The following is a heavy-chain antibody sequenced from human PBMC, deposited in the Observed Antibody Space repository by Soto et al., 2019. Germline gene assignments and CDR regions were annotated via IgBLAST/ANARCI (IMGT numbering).Heavy chain of an antibody. Sequence: QITLKESGPTLVKPTQTLTLTCTCSGFSVSTSGVAVGWIRQPPGKALEWLALIYWDDDKRYSPSLKSRLAITKDTSKNQVVLTTTNMDPVDTATYYCAHRGYDSSGYLNWFDPWGQGTLVTVSS. CDR2: IYWDDDK. J-gene: IGHJ5*02. D-gene: IGHD3-22*01. V-gene: IGHV2-5*02. CDR3: AHRGYDSSGYLNWFDP. CDR1: GFSVSTSGVA.